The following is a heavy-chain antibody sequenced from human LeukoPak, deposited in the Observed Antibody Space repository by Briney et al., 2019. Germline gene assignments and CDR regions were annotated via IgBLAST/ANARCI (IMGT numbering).Heavy chain of an antibody. D-gene: IGHD1-26*01. J-gene: IGHJ6*02. CDR3: ARVILSVWELQVYHYYYGMDV. Sequence: GGSLRLSCAASGLIVSGNYMSWVRRAPGKGLEWVSVIYSGGSTYYTDSVKGRFTISRDNAKNSLYLQMNSLRAEDTAVYYCARVILSVWELQVYHYYYGMDVWGQGTTVTVSS. CDR1: GLIVSGNY. V-gene: IGHV3-53*01. CDR2: IYSGGST.